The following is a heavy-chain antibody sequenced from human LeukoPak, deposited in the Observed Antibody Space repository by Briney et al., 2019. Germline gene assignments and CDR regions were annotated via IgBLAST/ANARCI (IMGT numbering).Heavy chain of an antibody. Sequence: SETLSLTCAVYGGSFNNYYWSWIRQPPGKGLEWIGEINHSGSINYNPSLKSRLTISVDTPKNQFSLKLSSVTAADTAVYYCARGTYYFDTSAHETDDYWGQGTLVTVSS. CDR1: GGSFNNYY. CDR3: ARGTYYFDTSAHETDDY. D-gene: IGHD3-22*01. J-gene: IGHJ4*02. V-gene: IGHV4-34*01. CDR2: INHSGSI.